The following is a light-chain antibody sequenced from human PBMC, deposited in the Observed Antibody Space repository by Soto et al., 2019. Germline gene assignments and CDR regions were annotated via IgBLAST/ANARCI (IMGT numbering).Light chain of an antibody. V-gene: IGKV3-20*01. Sequence: IVLTQSPDTLSLSPGERATLSCRASQSVSSSQLVWYQQKPGQAPRLLIYAASSRATSIPDRFSGSGSRTALSLTVSELETEDFAVYYCQHYANTVWTFGQGTKVDIK. CDR2: AAS. CDR3: QHYANTVWT. J-gene: IGKJ1*01. CDR1: QSVSSSQ.